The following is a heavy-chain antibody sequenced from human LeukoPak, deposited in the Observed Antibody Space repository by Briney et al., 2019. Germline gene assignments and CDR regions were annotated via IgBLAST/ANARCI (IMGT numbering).Heavy chain of an antibody. D-gene: IGHD6-19*01. CDR2: INGDGSTT. J-gene: IGHJ4*02. V-gene: IGHV3-74*01. CDR1: GFTFSSYW. Sequence: GGSLRLSCAASGFTFSSYWMHWVRQAPGKGLVWVSRINGDGSTTRYADSVKGRFTISRDNAKNTLYLQMNSLRVEDTAVYYCARENKVQQSDYWGQGTLVTVSS. CDR3: ARENKVQQSDY.